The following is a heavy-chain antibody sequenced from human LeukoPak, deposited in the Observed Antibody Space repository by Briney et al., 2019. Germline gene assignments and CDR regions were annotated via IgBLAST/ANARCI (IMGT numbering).Heavy chain of an antibody. CDR3: ARVRPELGDAFDI. CDR1: GFTFSSYW. J-gene: IGHJ3*02. Sequence: GGSLRLSCAASGFTFSSYWMSWVRQAPGKGLEWVANIKQDGSEKYYVDSVKGRFTISRDNAKNSLYLQMNSLRAEDTAVYYCARVRPELGDAFDIWGQGTMVTVSS. CDR2: IKQDGSEK. D-gene: IGHD3-3*02. V-gene: IGHV3-7*04.